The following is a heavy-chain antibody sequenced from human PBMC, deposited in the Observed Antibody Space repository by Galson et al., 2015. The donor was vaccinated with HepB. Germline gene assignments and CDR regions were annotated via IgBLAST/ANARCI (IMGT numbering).Heavy chain of an antibody. CDR2: IYYSGST. CDR1: GGSISSGGYY. J-gene: IGHJ3*02. D-gene: IGHD5-24*01. Sequence: TLSLTCTVSGGSISSGGYYWSWIRQHPGKGLEWIGYIYYSGSTYYNPSLKSRVTISVDTSKNQFSLKLSSVTAADTAVDYCARDRKDGYRSWHALDIWGQGTMVTVSS. CDR3: ARDRKDGYRSWHALDI. V-gene: IGHV4-31*03.